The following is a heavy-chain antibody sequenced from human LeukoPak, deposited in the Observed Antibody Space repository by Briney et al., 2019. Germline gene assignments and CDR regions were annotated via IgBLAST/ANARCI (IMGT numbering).Heavy chain of an antibody. Sequence: ASVKVSCKASGYTFTSYGISWVRQAPGQGLEWMGWISAYNGNTNYAQKFQGRVTMTRNTSISTAYMELSSLRSEDTAVYYCARGRFYYVYDYWGQGTLVTVSS. D-gene: IGHD3-10*02. CDR2: ISAYNGNT. CDR3: ARGRFYYVYDY. CDR1: GYTFTSYG. V-gene: IGHV1-18*01. J-gene: IGHJ4*02.